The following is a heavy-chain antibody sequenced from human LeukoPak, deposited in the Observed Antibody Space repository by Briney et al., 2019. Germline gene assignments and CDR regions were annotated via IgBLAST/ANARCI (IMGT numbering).Heavy chain of an antibody. D-gene: IGHD6-19*01. V-gene: IGHV4-34*01. CDR2: INHSGST. CDR3: ARGASSGWFDY. J-gene: IGHJ4*02. Sequence: GSLRLSCAASGFTFSSYAMSWVRQAPGKGLEWIGEINHSGSTNYNPSLKSRVTISVDTSKNQFSLKLSSVTAADTAVYYCARGASSGWFDYWGQGTLVTVSS. CDR1: GFTFSSYA.